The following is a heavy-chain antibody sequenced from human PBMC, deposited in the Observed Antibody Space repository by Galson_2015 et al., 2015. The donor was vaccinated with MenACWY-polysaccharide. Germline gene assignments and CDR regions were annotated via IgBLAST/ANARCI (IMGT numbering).Heavy chain of an antibody. CDR2: ISWSSGSI. D-gene: IGHD6-19*01. V-gene: IGHV3-9*01. CDR3: AKGRYDSGCNYFDN. Sequence: SLRLSCAASGFTFDNYAMHWVRQAPGKGLEWVSGISWSSGSIGYADSVKGRFTISRDNAKNSLYLQMNSLRAEDTALYYCAKGRYDSGCNYFDNWGQGTLVPVSS. CDR1: GFTFDNYA. J-gene: IGHJ4*02.